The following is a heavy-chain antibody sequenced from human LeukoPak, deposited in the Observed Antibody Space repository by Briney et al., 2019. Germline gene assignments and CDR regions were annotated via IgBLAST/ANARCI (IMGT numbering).Heavy chain of an antibody. Sequence: TGGSLRLSCAASGFTFSSYSMNWVRQAPGKGLEWVSAISGSGGSTYYADSVKGRFTISRDNSKNTLYLQMNSLRAEDTAVYYCAKYPSYEQPLGYWGQGTLVTVSS. V-gene: IGHV3-23*01. D-gene: IGHD2/OR15-2a*01. CDR3: AKYPSYEQPLGY. CDR1: GFTFSSYS. CDR2: ISGSGGST. J-gene: IGHJ4*02.